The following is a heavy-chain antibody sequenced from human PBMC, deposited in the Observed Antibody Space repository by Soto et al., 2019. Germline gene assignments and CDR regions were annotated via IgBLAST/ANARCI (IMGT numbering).Heavy chain of an antibody. J-gene: IGHJ4*02. CDR3: AKGAQAAAVLDH. V-gene: IGHV3-30*18. Sequence: PGGSLRLSCTTSGFTFRLYGMHGVRQAPGKGLEWLVVISFDGKNRYYADSVKGRFTISRDNSKTTLSLQMSNLRADDTAVYFCAKGAQAAAVLDHWGQGALVTVS. CDR2: ISFDGKNR. CDR1: GFTFRLYG. D-gene: IGHD6-25*01.